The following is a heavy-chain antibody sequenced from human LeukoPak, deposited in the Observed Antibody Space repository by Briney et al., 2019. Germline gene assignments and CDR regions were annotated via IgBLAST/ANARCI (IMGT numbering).Heavy chain of an antibody. Sequence: GGSLRLSCAASGFTFSSYAMSWVRQAPGKGLEWVSAISGSGGSIYYADSVKGRYTISRDNSKNTLYLQMNSLRAEDTAVYYCAKDLGGWGRLGLNDYWGQGTLVTVSS. CDR3: AKDLGGWGRLGLNDY. V-gene: IGHV3-23*01. J-gene: IGHJ4*02. CDR1: GFTFSSYA. D-gene: IGHD2-21*02. CDR2: ISGSGGSI.